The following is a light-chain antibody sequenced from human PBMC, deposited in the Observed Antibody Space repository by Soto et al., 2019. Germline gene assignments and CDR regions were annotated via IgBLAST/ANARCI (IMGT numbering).Light chain of an antibody. CDR3: HQSYSTPRT. J-gene: IGKJ1*01. CDR1: QSISSY. V-gene: IGKV1-39*01. CDR2: AAS. Sequence: DIQMTQSPSSLSASVGDRVTITCRASQSISSYLNWNQQKPGKAPKLLIYAASSLQSGFPSRFSGSGSGTDFTLTISSLQPEDFAPYYCHQSYSTPRTFGQGTKVEIK.